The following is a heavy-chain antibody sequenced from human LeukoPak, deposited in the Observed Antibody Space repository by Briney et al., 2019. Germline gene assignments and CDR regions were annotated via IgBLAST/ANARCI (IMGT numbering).Heavy chain of an antibody. CDR2: INYSGST. V-gene: IGHV4-61*08. CDR3: GRRTSYDTLTGYIYWYFDL. D-gene: IGHD3-9*01. Sequence: SETLSLTCTVSGDSISSGGYYWYWIRQLPGKGLEWIGYINYSGSTDYNPSLKSRVTMSVDTSKNQFSLKLNSVTAADTAVYFCGRRTSYDTLTGYIYWYFDLWGRGTLVTVSS. CDR1: GDSISSGGYY. J-gene: IGHJ2*01.